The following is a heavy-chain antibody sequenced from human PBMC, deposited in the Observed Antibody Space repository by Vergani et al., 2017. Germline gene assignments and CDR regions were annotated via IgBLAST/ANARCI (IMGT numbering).Heavy chain of an antibody. CDR1: GFTFSSYG. D-gene: IGHD1-1*01. CDR3: AKDLQLEHRVYCYYGMDV. Sequence: QVQLVESGGGVVQPGGSLRLSCAASGFTFSSYGMHWVRQAPGKGLEWVAFIRYDGSNKYYADSLKGRFTISRDNSKNTLYLQMNSLRAEDTAVYHCAKDLQLEHRVYCYYGMDVWGQGTTVTVSS. V-gene: IGHV3-30*02. J-gene: IGHJ6*02. CDR2: IRYDGSNK.